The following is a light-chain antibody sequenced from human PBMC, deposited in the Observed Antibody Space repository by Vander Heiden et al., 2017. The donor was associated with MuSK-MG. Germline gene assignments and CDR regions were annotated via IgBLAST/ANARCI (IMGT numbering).Light chain of an antibody. V-gene: IGLV1-47*02. CDR3: AAWDDSLSGLV. Sequence: QSVLTQPPSASGTPGQRVTISCSGSSSNIGSNYVYWYQQLPGPAPNLLVFSNNQRPSGVPDRFSGSKSGTSASLATSGLRSEDEADYYCAAWDDSLSGLVFGGGTKLTVL. CDR1: SSNIGSNY. CDR2: SNN. J-gene: IGLJ3*02.